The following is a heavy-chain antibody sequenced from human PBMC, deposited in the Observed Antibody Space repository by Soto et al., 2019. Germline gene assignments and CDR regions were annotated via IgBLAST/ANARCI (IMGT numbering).Heavy chain of an antibody. D-gene: IGHD6-19*01. Sequence: PGGSLRLSCAASGFTLSSYAMSWVRQAPGKGLEWVSVIGGVDESTYYAASVKGRFTISRDNSKNTLYLQMNSLRVEDTAIYYCAKDGTRNSPLSGWFDYWGQGTMVTVSS. V-gene: IGHV3-23*01. CDR3: AKDGTRNSPLSGWFDY. J-gene: IGHJ4*02. CDR1: GFTLSSYA. CDR2: IGGVDEST.